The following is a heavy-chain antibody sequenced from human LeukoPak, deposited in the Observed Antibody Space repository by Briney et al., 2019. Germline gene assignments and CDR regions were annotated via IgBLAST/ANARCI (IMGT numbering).Heavy chain of an antibody. CDR2: FDPEDGET. CDR3: ATDYYDSSGYYSFGY. V-gene: IGHV1-24*01. D-gene: IGHD3-22*01. J-gene: IGHJ4*02. Sequence: ASVTVSCKVSGYTLTELSMHWVRQAPGKGLEWMGGFDPEDGETIYAQKFQGRVTMTEDTSTDTAYMELSSLRSEDTAVYYCATDYYDSSGYYSFGYWGQGTLVTVSS. CDR1: GYTLTELS.